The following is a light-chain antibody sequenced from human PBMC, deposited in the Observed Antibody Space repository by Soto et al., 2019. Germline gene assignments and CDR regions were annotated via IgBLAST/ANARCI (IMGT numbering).Light chain of an antibody. J-gene: IGKJ1*01. CDR1: QSVRRY. Sequence: EIVLTQSPATLSLSPGQMSTLSCRASQSVRRYLAWYQQKSGQAPRLLIYDASNRATGIPARLSGSGYGTDLTITISSIETEDFEVYYCQQRSNWLRTFGQGTKVDIK. CDR2: DAS. V-gene: IGKV3-11*01. CDR3: QQRSNWLRT.